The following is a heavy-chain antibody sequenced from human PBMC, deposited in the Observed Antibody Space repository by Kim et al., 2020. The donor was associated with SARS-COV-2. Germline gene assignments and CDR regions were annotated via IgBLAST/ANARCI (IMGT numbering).Heavy chain of an antibody. CDR2: IYPGDSDT. CDR1: GYSFTSYW. Sequence: GESLKISCKGSGYSFTSYWIGWVRQMPGKGLEWMGIIYPGDSDTRYSPSFQGQVTISADKSIRTAYLQWSSLKASDTAMYYCARAYYDYVWGSYRDAFDIWGQGTMVTVSS. V-gene: IGHV5-51*01. J-gene: IGHJ3*02. D-gene: IGHD3-16*02. CDR3: ARAYYDYVWGSYRDAFDI.